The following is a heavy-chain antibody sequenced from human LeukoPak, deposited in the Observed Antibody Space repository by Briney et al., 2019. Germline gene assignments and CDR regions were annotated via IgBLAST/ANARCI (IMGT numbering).Heavy chain of an antibody. V-gene: IGHV5-51*01. D-gene: IGHD4-17*01. J-gene: IGHJ3*02. CDR1: GYSFTSYW. Sequence: GESLKISCKGSGYSFTSYWIGWVRQMPGKGLEWMGIIYPGDSDTRYSPSFQGQVTISADKSISTAYLQWSSLKASDTAMYYCARPRRSCGDYVSAFDIWGQGTMVTVSS. CDR2: IYPGDSDT. CDR3: ARPRRSCGDYVSAFDI.